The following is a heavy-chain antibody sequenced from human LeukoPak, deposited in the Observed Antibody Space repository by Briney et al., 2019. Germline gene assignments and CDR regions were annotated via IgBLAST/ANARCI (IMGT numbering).Heavy chain of an antibody. CDR3: ARLDGDSRVFQH. Sequence: SETLSLTCTVSGGSISSGGYYWSWIRQHPGKGLEWIGYIYYSGSTYYNPSLKSRVTISVDTSKNQFSLKLSSVTAADTAVYYCARLDGDSRVFQHWGQGTLVTVSS. J-gene: IGHJ1*01. CDR1: GGSISSGGYY. V-gene: IGHV4-31*03. D-gene: IGHD4-17*01. CDR2: IYYSGST.